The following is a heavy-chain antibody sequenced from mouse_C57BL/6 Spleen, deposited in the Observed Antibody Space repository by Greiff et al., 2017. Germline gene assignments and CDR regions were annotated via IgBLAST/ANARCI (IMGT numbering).Heavy chain of an antibody. CDR1: GYSITSGYD. Sequence: EVQLQQSGPGMVKPSQSLSLTCTVTGYSITSGYDWHWIRHFPGNKLEWMGYISYSGSTNYNPSLKSRISITHDTSKNHFFLKLNSVTTEDTATYYCASGQLALFAYWGQGTLVTVSA. CDR2: ISYSGST. V-gene: IGHV3-1*01. D-gene: IGHD3-3*01. CDR3: ASGQLALFAY. J-gene: IGHJ3*01.